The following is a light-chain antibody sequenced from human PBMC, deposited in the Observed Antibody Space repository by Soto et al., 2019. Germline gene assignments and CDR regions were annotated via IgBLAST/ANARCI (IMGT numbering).Light chain of an antibody. V-gene: IGKV3-11*01. CDR1: RRVSSY. CDR3: EQYNNWPHA. Sequence: ELVLTQSPATLSLSPAEIATPSCMASRRVSSYLACYQQKHGEAPRLLIYDAANRATGIPARFSGSGCGTEFTLTISSLQSEDFAVYYCEQYNNWPHAFGGGTKVDIK. CDR2: DAA. J-gene: IGKJ4*01.